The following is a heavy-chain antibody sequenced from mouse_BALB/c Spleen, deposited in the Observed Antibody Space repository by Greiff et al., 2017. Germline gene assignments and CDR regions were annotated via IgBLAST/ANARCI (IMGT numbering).Heavy chain of an antibody. D-gene: IGHD2-1*01. Sequence: EVKLQESGPSLVKPSQTLSLTCSVTGDSITSGYWNWIRKFPGNKLEYMGYISYSGSTYYNPSLKSRISITRDTSKNQYYLQLNSVTTEDTATYYCARLVYYGNPDYAMDYWGQGTSVTVSS. CDR3: ARLVYYGNPDYAMDY. J-gene: IGHJ4*01. CDR2: ISYSGST. V-gene: IGHV3-8*02. CDR1: GDSITSGY.